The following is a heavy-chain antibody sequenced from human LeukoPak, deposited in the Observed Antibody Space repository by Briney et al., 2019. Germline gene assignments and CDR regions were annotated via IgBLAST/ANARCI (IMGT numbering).Heavy chain of an antibody. J-gene: IGHJ4*02. V-gene: IGHV1-24*01. D-gene: IGHD3-22*01. Sequence: ASVKVSCKVSGYTLTELSMHWVRQAPGKGLEWMGGFDPEDGETIYAQKFQGRVTMTEDTSTDTAYMELSSLRSEDTAVYYCATDCDYYDSSGYSDYWGQGTLVTVSS. CDR2: FDPEDGET. CDR1: GYTLTELS. CDR3: ATDCDYYDSSGYSDY.